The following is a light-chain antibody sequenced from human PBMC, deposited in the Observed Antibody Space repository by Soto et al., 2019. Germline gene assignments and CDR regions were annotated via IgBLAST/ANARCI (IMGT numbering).Light chain of an antibody. J-gene: IGKJ2*01. CDR1: QNVLYKSNNENY. V-gene: IGKV4-1*01. Sequence: DIVMTQSPDSLAVSLGERATINCKSSQNVLYKSNNENYLAWFQQKPGQPPKLLIYWASTRKSGVPDRFTGSGSGSHFTLTISSLQAEDVAVYYCQQYYSTPPYTFGQGTKLEI. CDR2: WAS. CDR3: QQYYSTPPYT.